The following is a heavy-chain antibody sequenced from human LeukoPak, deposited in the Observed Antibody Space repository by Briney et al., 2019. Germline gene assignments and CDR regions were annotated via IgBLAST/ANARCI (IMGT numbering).Heavy chain of an antibody. J-gene: IGHJ4*02. Sequence: GGSLRLSCAASGFTFSSYAMSWVRQAPGKGLEWVSAISGSGGSTYYADSVKGRFTISRDNSKNTLYPQMNSLRAEDTAVYYCAKDRRGGFTSGWYEIDYWGQGTLVTVSS. CDR2: ISGSGGST. V-gene: IGHV3-23*01. CDR3: AKDRRGGFTSGWYEIDY. D-gene: IGHD6-19*01. CDR1: GFTFSSYA.